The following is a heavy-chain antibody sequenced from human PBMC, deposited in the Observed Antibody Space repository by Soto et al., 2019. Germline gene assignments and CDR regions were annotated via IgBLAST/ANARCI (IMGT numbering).Heavy chain of an antibody. V-gene: IGHV4-31*03. D-gene: IGHD6-13*01. CDR3: ARSPAPYTSRWFDP. CDR2: IYYSGST. Sequence: SETLSLTCIFSCGSIINGVYYWSWIRQHPGKGLEWIGYIYYSGSTYYNPSLKSRVSLSLDTSKNVFSLQLSSVTAADTAVYYCARSPAPYTSRWFDPWGQGTLVTVSS. CDR1: CGSIINGVYY. J-gene: IGHJ5*02.